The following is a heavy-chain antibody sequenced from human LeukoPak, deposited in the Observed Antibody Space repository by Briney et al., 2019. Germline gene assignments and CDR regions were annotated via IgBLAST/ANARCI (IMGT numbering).Heavy chain of an antibody. CDR2: IYYIGST. CDR3: ARHGATYYYDSSGYYSTSPYFDY. CDR1: GGSISSYY. J-gene: IGHJ4*02. V-gene: IGHV4-59*08. D-gene: IGHD3-22*01. Sequence: PSETLSLTCTVSGGSISSYYWSWIRQPPGKGLEWIGYIYYIGSTNYNPSLKSRVTISVDTSKNQFSLKLSSVTAADTAVYYCARHGATYYYDSSGYYSTSPYFDYWGQGTLVTVSS.